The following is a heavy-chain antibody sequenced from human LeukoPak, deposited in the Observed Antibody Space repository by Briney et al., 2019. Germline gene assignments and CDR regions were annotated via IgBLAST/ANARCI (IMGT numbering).Heavy chain of an antibody. CDR2: IDPSDSYT. J-gene: IGHJ6*02. CDR1: GYSFTTYW. Sequence: LGESLKISCKGSGYSFTTYWISWVRQMPGKGLEWMGRIDPSDSYTNYSPSFQGHVTISADKSFSTAYLQWTSLKASDTAMYYCARHLLAAAGPYYGLDVWGQGTTVTVSS. V-gene: IGHV5-10-1*01. D-gene: IGHD6-13*01. CDR3: ARHLLAAAGPYYGLDV.